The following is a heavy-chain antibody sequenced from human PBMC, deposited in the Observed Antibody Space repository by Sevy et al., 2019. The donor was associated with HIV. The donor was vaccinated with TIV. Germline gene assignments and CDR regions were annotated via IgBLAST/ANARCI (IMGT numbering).Heavy chain of an antibody. CDR2: ISSNGLST. J-gene: IGHJ4*02. CDR1: GFRFDYYA. D-gene: IGHD3-3*01. Sequence: GGSLRLSCAVSGFRFDYYAMTWVRQAPGKGLEWVSTISSNGLSTYYTDSVKGRFTIFRDNFKNTLYLRMNSLRVEDTAVYFCAKDVPRDFWSAYSPGYFYYWGQGSLVTVSS. V-gene: IGHV3-23*01. CDR3: AKDVPRDFWSAYSPGYFYY.